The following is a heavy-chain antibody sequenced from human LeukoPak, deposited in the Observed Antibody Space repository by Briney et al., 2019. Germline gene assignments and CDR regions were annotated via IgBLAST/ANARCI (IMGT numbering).Heavy chain of an antibody. Sequence: GGSLRLSCVASGFTFSSYTMNWVRQAPGKGLEWVSSISSSSTYIYYADSLKGRLTISRDNAKNSLYLQMNSLSAEDTAVYYCASLPWLVRWVYYWGQGTLVTVSS. D-gene: IGHD6-19*01. V-gene: IGHV3-21*01. J-gene: IGHJ4*02. CDR3: ASLPWLVRWVYY. CDR2: ISSSSTYI. CDR1: GFTFSSYT.